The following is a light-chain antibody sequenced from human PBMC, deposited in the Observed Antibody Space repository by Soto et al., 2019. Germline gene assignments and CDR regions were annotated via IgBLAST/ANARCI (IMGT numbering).Light chain of an antibody. CDR1: QSVSTN. CDR3: QQYDKCPRT. V-gene: IGKV3-15*01. CDR2: FAS. Sequence: VMTQAPATLSVSPGERAALSCRASQSVSTNLAWYQQKPGQPPRLLIYFASTRATAVPARFTAGGSGTELTLTISSLQSDDLAVYYCQQYDKCPRTFGKGTKVDI. J-gene: IGKJ1*01.